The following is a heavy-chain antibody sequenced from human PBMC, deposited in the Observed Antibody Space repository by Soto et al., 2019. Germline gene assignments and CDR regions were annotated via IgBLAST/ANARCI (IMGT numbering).Heavy chain of an antibody. CDR2: ISGSGGPT. D-gene: IGHD3-16*01. Sequence: EVQLLESGGGLVQPGGSLRLSCAASGFTFSSYAMSWVRQAPGKGLEWVSAISGSGGPTNYANSVKGRFTVSRDNSKNTLCLRMEDLGAEDTAVYWCGEGASFDPWGQGTLVTVSS. J-gene: IGHJ5*02. CDR1: GFTFSSYA. V-gene: IGHV3-23*01. CDR3: GEGASFDP.